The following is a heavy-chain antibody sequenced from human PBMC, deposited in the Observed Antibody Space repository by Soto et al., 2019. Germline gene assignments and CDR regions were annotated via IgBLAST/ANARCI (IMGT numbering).Heavy chain of an antibody. CDR2: ISGFNDDT. CDR3: ARSGSYYPARNWFGP. J-gene: IGHJ5*02. D-gene: IGHD3-10*01. CDR1: GYTFTSYG. Sequence: QLVQSGVEMKNPGASVKVSCKASGYTFTSYGISWVRQAPAQGLEWMGWISGFNDDTNHAQKFQGRVTVTKDTSTSTAYMELRSLKSDDTAMYYCARSGSYYPARNWFGPWGQGTLVIVSS. V-gene: IGHV1-18*01.